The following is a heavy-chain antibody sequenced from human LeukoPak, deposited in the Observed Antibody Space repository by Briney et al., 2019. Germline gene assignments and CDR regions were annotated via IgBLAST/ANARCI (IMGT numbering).Heavy chain of an antibody. CDR1: GFTVSSNY. CDR2: IYSGGST. D-gene: IGHD1-26*01. CDR3: ARGGGATTSDPDAFDI. V-gene: IGHV3-53*01. Sequence: GGSLRLSCAASGFTVSSNYMSWVRQAPGEGLEWASVIYSGGSTYYADSVKGRFTISRDNSKNTLYLQMNSLRAEDTAVYYCARGGGATTSDPDAFDIWGQGTMVTVSS. J-gene: IGHJ3*02.